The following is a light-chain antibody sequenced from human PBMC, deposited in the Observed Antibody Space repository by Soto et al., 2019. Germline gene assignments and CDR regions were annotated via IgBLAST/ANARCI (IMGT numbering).Light chain of an antibody. V-gene: IGLV1-44*01. J-gene: IGLJ2*01. CDR1: SSNIGTNT. CDR2: TDN. CDR3: AAWDDTLNGPHVV. Sequence: QAVVTQPPSASGTPGQRVTISCSGSSSNIGTNTVNWYQQVPGKAPRLLIYTDNQRPSGVPDRFSGSKSGTSASLAISGLHSEDEADYYCAAWDDTLNGPHVVFGGGTQLTVL.